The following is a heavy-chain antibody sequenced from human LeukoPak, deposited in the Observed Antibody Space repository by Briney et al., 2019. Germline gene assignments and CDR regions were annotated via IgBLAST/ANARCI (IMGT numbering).Heavy chain of an antibody. J-gene: IGHJ4*02. CDR2: IIPILGIA. CDR3: ARGNIAVAGIDY. V-gene: IGHV1-69*04. Sequence: GASVKVSCKASGGTFSSYAISWVRQAPGQGLEWMGRIIPILGIANYAQKFQGRVTITADKSTSTAYMELSSLRSEDTAVYYCARGNIAVAGIDYWGQGTLVTVSS. CDR1: GGTFSSYA. D-gene: IGHD6-19*01.